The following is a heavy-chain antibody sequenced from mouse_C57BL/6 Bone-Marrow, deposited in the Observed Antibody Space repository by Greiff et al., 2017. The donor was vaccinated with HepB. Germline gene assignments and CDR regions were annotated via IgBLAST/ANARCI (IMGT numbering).Heavy chain of an antibody. Sequence: QVQLKQSGAELVRPGASVTLSCKASGYTFTDYEMHWVKQTPVHGLEWIGAIDPETGGTAYNQKFKGKAILTADKSSSTAYMELRSLTSEDSAVYYCTRWDGYSEYWGQGTSVTVSS. CDR1: GYTFTDYE. V-gene: IGHV1-15*01. J-gene: IGHJ4*01. CDR2: IDPETGGT. D-gene: IGHD2-3*01. CDR3: TRWDGYSEY.